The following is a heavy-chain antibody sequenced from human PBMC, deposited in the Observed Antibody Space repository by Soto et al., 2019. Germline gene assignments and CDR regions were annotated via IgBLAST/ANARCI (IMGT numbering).Heavy chain of an antibody. J-gene: IGHJ4*02. CDR3: ARHLYDYVWGSYRH. D-gene: IGHD3-16*02. CDR1: GYIFKNYA. Sequence: ASVKVSCKSSGYIFKNYAVTWLRQAPGQGLEWMGGIIPVFGTPDYSLKFRDRVTITADESTSTVYMELRSLTSEDTAVYYCARHLYDYVWGSYRHWGQGTRVTVSS. V-gene: IGHV1-69*13. CDR2: IIPVFGTP.